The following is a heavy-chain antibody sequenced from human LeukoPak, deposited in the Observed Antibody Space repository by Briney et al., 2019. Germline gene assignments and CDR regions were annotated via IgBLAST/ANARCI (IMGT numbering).Heavy chain of an antibody. CDR2: INHSGST. CDR3: ARDREVGATGYYFDY. J-gene: IGHJ4*02. CDR1: GGSISSSSYY. V-gene: IGHV4-39*07. Sequence: PSETLSLTCSVSGGSISSSSYYWSWIRQPPGKGLEWIGEINHSGSTNYNPSLKSRVTISVDTSKNQFSLKLSSVTAADTAVYYCARDREVGATGYYFDYWGQGTLVTVSS. D-gene: IGHD1-26*01.